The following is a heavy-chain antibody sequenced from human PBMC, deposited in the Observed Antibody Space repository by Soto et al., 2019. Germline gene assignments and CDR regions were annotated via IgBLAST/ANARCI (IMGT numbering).Heavy chain of an antibody. J-gene: IGHJ4*02. CDR1: GFSLSTSGVG. D-gene: IGHD3-16*01. Sequence: QITLKESGPTLVKPTQTLTLTCTFSGFSLSTSGVGVGWIRQPPGKALECLALIYWDDDERYSPYMRSRLTITKDTSKNQVVLTMTNMDPVDTATYYCAHRRRYDYVWGTFDYWGQGTLVTVSS. CDR2: IYWDDDE. V-gene: IGHV2-5*02. CDR3: AHRRRYDYVWGTFDY.